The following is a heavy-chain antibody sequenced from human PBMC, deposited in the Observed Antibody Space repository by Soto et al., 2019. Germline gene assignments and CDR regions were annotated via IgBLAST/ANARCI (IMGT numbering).Heavy chain of an antibody. D-gene: IGHD6-6*01. CDR3: VRQPLANLALYGMDV. Sequence: PXHTLSLTCAISGDSFSANNAAWNWIRQSPSRGLEWLGRTYYRSKWNYDYAESVKSRLTITPDTSNNQFSLQLNSVTPEDAAVYYCVRQPLANLALYGMDVWGQGTTVTASS. CDR1: GDSFSANNAA. V-gene: IGHV6-1*01. J-gene: IGHJ6*02. CDR2: TYYRSKWNY.